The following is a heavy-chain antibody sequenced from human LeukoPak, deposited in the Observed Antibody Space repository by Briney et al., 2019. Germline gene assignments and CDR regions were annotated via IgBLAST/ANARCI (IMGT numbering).Heavy chain of an antibody. J-gene: IGHJ4*02. CDR2: ISAYNGNT. Sequence: GASVKVSCKASGYTFTSYGISWVRQAPGQGLEWMGWISAYNGNTNYAQKLQGRVTMTTDTSTSTAYMELRSLRSDDTAVYYCARNLSPEFGLAAYGDPFAYWGQETLFTSPQ. CDR3: ARNLSPEFGLAAYGDPFAY. D-gene: IGHD4-17*01. CDR1: GYTFTSYG. V-gene: IGHV1-18*01.